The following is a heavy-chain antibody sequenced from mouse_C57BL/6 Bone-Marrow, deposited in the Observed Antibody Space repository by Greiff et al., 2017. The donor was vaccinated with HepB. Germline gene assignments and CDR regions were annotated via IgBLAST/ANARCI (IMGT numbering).Heavy chain of an antibody. CDR3: AIDRQLRPFAY. D-gene: IGHD3-2*02. J-gene: IGHJ3*01. Sequence: QVQLQQSGAELVKPGASVKVSCNASGYTFTSYWMHWVKQRPGQGLEWIGRIHPSDSDTNYNQKFKGKATLTVDTSSSTAYMQLSSLTSDDSAVYYCAIDRQLRPFAYWGQGTLVTVSA. V-gene: IGHV1-74*01. CDR2: IHPSDSDT. CDR1: GYTFTSYW.